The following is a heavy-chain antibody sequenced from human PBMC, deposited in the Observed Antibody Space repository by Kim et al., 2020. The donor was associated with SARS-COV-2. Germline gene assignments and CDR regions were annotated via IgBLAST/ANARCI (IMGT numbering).Heavy chain of an antibody. V-gene: IGHV7-4-1*02. CDR2: LNTNTGNP. CDR3: AREGGYSNGWNQATS. D-gene: IGHD6-19*01. Sequence: ASVKVSCKASGYRFSSYAMNWVRQAPGQGLEWMGWLNTNTGNPTYAQGFTGRFVFSLDTSVTTAYLQIRSLKADDTAVYYCAREGGYSNGWNQATSWGQGTLVTVSS. CDR1: GYRFSSYA. J-gene: IGHJ5*02.